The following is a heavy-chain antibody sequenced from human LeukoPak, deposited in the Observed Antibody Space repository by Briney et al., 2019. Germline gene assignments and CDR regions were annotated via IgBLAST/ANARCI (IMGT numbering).Heavy chain of an antibody. CDR3: ASQSSGLFAY. V-gene: IGHV3-7*05. CDR1: GLPFSTDW. Sequence: GGSLRLSCAAYGLPFSTDWMSWVRQAPGKGLEWVANIKKDGSEKYYVDSVKGRFTISRDNAKNSLYIQRIHDRAEDTAVYYCASQSSGLFAYWGQGTLVTVSS. CDR2: IKKDGSEK. J-gene: IGHJ4*02. D-gene: IGHD3-10*01.